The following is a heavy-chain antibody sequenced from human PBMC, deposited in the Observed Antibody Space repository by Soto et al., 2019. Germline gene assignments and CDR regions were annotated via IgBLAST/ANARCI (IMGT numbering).Heavy chain of an antibody. CDR2: IYPGDSYT. CDR1: GYRFANYW. D-gene: IGHD5-12*01. J-gene: IGHJ6*02. V-gene: IGHV5-51*01. Sequence: LGGSLQISGHGSGYRFANYWSAWVRHMPGKGLEWVGVIYPGDSYTRYSPSFRGQVTISADKSISHVYLQWSSLKASDTAMYYCARNRLRQYHYGMDVWGQGTTVTVS. CDR3: ARNRLRQYHYGMDV.